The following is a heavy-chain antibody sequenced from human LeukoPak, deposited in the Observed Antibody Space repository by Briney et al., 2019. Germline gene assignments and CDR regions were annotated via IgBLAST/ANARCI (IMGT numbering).Heavy chain of an antibody. CDR3: ARIPITIFRMGDDY. CDR1: GFSVSDNY. CDR2: LYSGGTS. V-gene: IGHV3-53*01. J-gene: IGHJ4*02. Sequence: PGGSLRLSCAASGFSVSDNYMSWVRQAPGKGLEWVSVLYSGGTSYYVDSVKGRFTISRDNSKNTLYLQMNSLRVEDTAVYYCARIPITIFRMGDDYWGQGTLVTVSS. D-gene: IGHD3-9*01.